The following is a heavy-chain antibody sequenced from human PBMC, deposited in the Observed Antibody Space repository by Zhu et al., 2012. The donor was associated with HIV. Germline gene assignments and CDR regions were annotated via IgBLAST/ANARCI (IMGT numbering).Heavy chain of an antibody. D-gene: IGHD3-22*01. V-gene: IGHV4-59*01. CDR3: ARDEGGGYI. CDR2: IYYSGNT. J-gene: IGHJ3*02. Sequence: QVQLRESGPGLVKPSETLSLTCTVSGGSISSYYWSWIRQPPGKGLEWIGYIYYSGNTNYNPSLKSRVTISVDTSKNQFSLKLSSVTAADTAVYYCARDEGGGYIWGQGTMVTVSS. CDR1: GGSISSYY.